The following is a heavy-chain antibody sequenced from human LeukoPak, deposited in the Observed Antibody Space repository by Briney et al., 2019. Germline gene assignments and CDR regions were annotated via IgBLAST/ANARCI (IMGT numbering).Heavy chain of an antibody. CDR3: ARDSPHGYSHGYEHYYYYMDV. CDR1: GDSFSGYY. Sequence: SENLSRNCAGYGDSFSGYYWSWIRQAPGTGREWIGEVNDRGTTNYNPNLKSRVTISVVTSSNQFSLRLTSVTAADTDVYYCARDSPHGYSHGYEHYYYYMDVWGKGTTVTVSS. CDR2: VNDRGTT. D-gene: IGHD5-18*01. V-gene: IGHV4-34*01. J-gene: IGHJ6*03.